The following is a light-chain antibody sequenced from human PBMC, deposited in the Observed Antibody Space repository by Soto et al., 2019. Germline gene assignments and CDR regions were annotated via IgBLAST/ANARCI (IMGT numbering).Light chain of an antibody. CDR1: SSDVGGYNY. J-gene: IGLJ2*01. V-gene: IGLV2-8*01. Sequence: QSVLTQPPSASGSPGQSVTISCTGTSSDVGGYNYVSWYQQHPGKAPKFMIYEVSKRPSGVPDRFSGSKSGNTASLTVSGLQDEDEADYYCSSYAGSNNVVFGGGTKVTVL. CDR2: EVS. CDR3: SSYAGSNNVV.